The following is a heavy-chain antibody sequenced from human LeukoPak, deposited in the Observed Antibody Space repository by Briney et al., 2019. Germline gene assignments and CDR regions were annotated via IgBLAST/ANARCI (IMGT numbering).Heavy chain of an antibody. J-gene: IGHJ5*02. CDR3: AKNYGGVSGWFDP. V-gene: IGHV3-66*01. Sequence: GGSLRLSCAASGFTVSSNYMSWVRQAPGKGLEWVSVIYSGGSTYYADSVKGRFTISRDNSNNTLYLQMNSLRAEDTALYYCAKNYGGVSGWFDPWGQGTLVTVSS. CDR1: GFTVSSNY. CDR2: IYSGGST. D-gene: IGHD4-23*01.